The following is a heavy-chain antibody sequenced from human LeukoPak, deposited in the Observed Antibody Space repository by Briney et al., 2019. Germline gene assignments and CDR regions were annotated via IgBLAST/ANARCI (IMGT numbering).Heavy chain of an antibody. Sequence: SETLSLTCTVSGGSISSYYWSWIRQPPGKGLEWIGYIYTSGSTNYNPSLKSRVTISVDTSKNQFSLKLSSVTAADTAVYYCARVTAAPPDYYYYYMDVWGQGTTVTVSS. V-gene: IGHV4-4*09. CDR2: IYTSGST. D-gene: IGHD2-2*01. CDR3: ARVTAAPPDYYYYYMDV. CDR1: GGSISSYY. J-gene: IGHJ6*03.